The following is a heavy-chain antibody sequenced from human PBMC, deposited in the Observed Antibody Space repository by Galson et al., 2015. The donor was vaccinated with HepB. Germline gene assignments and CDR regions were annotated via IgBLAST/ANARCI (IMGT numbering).Heavy chain of an antibody. J-gene: IGHJ4*02. Sequence: SLRLSCAASGFTFSSYGMHWVSQAPGKGLEWVAIISHDGSDKFYADSVRGRLSISRDNTANALFLVMNNLRGDDTGVYYCAKDRWTRRVALGGSDYWGQGTVVTVSS. CDR3: AKDRWTRRVALGGSDY. V-gene: IGHV3-30*18. CDR1: GFTFSSYG. D-gene: IGHD6-19*01. CDR2: ISHDGSDK.